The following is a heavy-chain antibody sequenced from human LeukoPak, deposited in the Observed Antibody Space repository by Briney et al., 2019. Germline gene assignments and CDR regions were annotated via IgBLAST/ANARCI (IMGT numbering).Heavy chain of an antibody. Sequence: PSETLSLTCSVSGDSISRYYWSWIRQPPGKGLEWIGYIYHSGSTNYNPSLKSRVTISVDTSKNQFSLKLSSVTAADTAVYYCARDFYYYDSSGSLWYFDLWGRGTLVTVSS. CDR2: IYHSGST. CDR3: ARDFYYYDSSGSLWYFDL. CDR1: GDSISRYY. D-gene: IGHD3-22*01. V-gene: IGHV4-59*01. J-gene: IGHJ2*01.